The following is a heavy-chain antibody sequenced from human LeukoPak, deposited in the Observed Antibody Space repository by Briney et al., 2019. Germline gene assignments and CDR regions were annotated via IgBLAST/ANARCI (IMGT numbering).Heavy chain of an antibody. Sequence: GGSLRLSCAASGFTFSSYWMHWVRQAPGKGLVWVSSINSDGSSTSYADSVKGRFTISRDNAKKSLYLQMNSLRAEDTAVYYCARRRGSYSDDYWGQGTLVTVSS. V-gene: IGHV3-74*01. CDR1: GFTFSSYW. CDR2: INSDGSST. CDR3: ARRRGSYSDDY. D-gene: IGHD1-26*01. J-gene: IGHJ4*02.